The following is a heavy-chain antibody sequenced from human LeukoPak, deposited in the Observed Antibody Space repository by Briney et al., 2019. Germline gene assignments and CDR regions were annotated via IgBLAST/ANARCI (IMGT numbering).Heavy chain of an antibody. V-gene: IGHV1-69*04. Sequence: ALVKVSCKASGGTFSSYAISWVRQAPGQGLEWMGRIIPILGIANYAQKFQGRVTITADKSTSTAYMELSSLRSEDTAVYYCARAGVYYGSGSYRGKEDDYWGQGTLVTVSS. CDR1: GGTFSSYA. D-gene: IGHD3-10*01. CDR2: IIPILGIA. CDR3: ARAGVYYGSGSYRGKEDDY. J-gene: IGHJ4*02.